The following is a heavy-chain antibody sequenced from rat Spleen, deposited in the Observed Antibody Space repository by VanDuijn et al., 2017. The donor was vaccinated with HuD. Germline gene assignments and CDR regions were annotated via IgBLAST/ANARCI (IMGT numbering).Heavy chain of an antibody. CDR2: ISYDGSKT. V-gene: IGHV5-29*01. CDR3: ASRPYYFDY. Sequence: EVQLVESDGGLVQPGRSLKLSCAASGFTFSDFYMAWVRQAPTKGLEWVATISYDGSKTYYRDSVKGRFTVSRDNARSTLNLHMDSLRSEDTAIYYCASRPYYFDYWGQGVMVTVSS. CDR1: GFTFSDFY. J-gene: IGHJ2*01.